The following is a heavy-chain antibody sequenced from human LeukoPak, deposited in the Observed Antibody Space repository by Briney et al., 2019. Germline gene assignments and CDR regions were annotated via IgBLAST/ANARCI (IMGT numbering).Heavy chain of an antibody. CDR2: INSDGSST. V-gene: IGHV3-74*01. D-gene: IGHD6-19*01. CDR3: TSTVEYWYFDL. Sequence: GGSLRLSCAASGCSFSSHWMHWVCQDPGKGLMWVSRINSDGSSTTYADSVKGRFTISRDNAKNTLFLQMNSLRAEDTAVYYCTSTVEYWYFDLWGRGTLVTVSS. J-gene: IGHJ2*01. CDR1: GCSFSSHW.